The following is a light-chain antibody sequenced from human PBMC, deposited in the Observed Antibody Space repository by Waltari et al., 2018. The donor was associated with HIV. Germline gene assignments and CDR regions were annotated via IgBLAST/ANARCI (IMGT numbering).Light chain of an antibody. CDR3: AAWDGSVNYSPVV. Sequence: QSVLTQPPSVSGTPGQRVTISCSGSSPNIGSKNINWYQQLPGTAPNLLIYNNNQRPSGVPDRFSGSKSGTSASLAISGLQSEDEADYYCAAWDGSVNYSPVVFGGGTKLTVL. CDR1: SPNIGSKN. V-gene: IGLV1-44*01. J-gene: IGLJ2*01. CDR2: NNN.